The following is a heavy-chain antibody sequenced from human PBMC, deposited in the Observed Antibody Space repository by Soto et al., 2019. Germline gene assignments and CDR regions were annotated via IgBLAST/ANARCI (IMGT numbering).Heavy chain of an antibody. V-gene: IGHV3-30-3*01. Sequence: QVQLVESGGGVVQPGRSLRLSCAASGFTFSSYAMHWVRQAPGKRLEWVAVISYDGSNKYYADYVKGRFSISRDNSKNLLALLRNSLRAKHTAVYYCARECNFAARKYYFGYWVEGTLVTVSS. CDR3: ARECNFAARKYYFGY. D-gene: IGHD6-6*01. CDR1: GFTFSSYA. CDR2: ISYDGSNK. J-gene: IGHJ4*02.